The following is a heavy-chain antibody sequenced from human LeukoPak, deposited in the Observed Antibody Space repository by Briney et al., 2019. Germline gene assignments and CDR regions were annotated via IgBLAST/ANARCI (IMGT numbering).Heavy chain of an antibody. CDR1: GFTFDDYA. V-gene: IGHV3-9*01. CDR2: ISWNSGSI. D-gene: IGHD3-3*01. J-gene: IGHJ4*02. CDR3: AKDMAYDFWSGYYSY. Sequence: GGSLRLSCAASGFTFDDYAMHWVRQAPGKGLEWVSGISWNSGSIGYADSVKGRFTISRDNAKNSLYLQMNSLRAEDTALYYCAKDMAYDFWSGYYSYWGQGTLVTVSS.